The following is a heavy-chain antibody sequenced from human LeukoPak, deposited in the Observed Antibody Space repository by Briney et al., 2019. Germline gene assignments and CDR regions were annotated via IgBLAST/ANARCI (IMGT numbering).Heavy chain of an antibody. D-gene: IGHD6-6*01. J-gene: IGHJ4*02. CDR2: ISGSGGST. CDR3: AKDRRYSSSSSNKDY. V-gene: IGHV3-23*01. CDR1: GFTFSSYW. Sequence: GGSLRLSCAASGFTFSSYWMHWVRQAPGKGLEWVSAISGSGGSTYYADSVKGRFTISRDNSKNTLYLQMNSLRAEDTAVYYCAKDRRYSSSSSNKDYWGQGTLVTVSS.